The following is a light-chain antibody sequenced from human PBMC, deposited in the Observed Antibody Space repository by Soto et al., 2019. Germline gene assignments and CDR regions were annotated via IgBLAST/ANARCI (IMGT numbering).Light chain of an antibody. CDR2: KAS. J-gene: IGKJ1*01. CDR1: QTISSW. CDR3: QHYNSYSEA. Sequence: DIQMTQSPSTLSASVGDRVTITLLASQTISSWLAWYQQKPGKAPKLLIYKASTLKSGVPSRFSGSGSGTEFTLTISSLQPDDFATYYCQHYNSYSEAFGQGTKVDI. V-gene: IGKV1-5*03.